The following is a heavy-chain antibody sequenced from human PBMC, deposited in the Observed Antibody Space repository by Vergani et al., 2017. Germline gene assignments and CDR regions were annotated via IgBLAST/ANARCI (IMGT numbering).Heavy chain of an antibody. V-gene: IGHV3-23*01. CDR1: GFIFSTYA. CDR2: IIASGAPT. CDR3: ARAYGRYDWFDY. J-gene: IGHJ4*01. D-gene: IGHD1-20*01. Sequence: EVQLLESGGDLVQPGGSLRLSCTASGFIFSTYAISWVRQAAGKGLELGSGIIASGAPTYYADSAKGRVTISRDNSQNTLYLQMNSLRVEDTAVYYCARAYGRYDWFDYWGQRTLVTVSS.